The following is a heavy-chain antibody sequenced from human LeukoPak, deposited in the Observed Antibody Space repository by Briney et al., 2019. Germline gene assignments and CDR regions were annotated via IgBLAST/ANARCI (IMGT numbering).Heavy chain of an antibody. V-gene: IGHV1-24*01. J-gene: IGHJ4*02. Sequence: ASVKVSCKVSGYTLTELSMHWVRQAPGKGLEWMGGFDPEDGETIYAQKFQGRVTMTTDTSTSTAYMELRSLRSDDTAVYYCARDSRRTTVVTPVVYWGQGTLVTVSS. CDR2: FDPEDGET. CDR1: GYTLTELS. D-gene: IGHD4-23*01. CDR3: ARDSRRTTVVTPVVY.